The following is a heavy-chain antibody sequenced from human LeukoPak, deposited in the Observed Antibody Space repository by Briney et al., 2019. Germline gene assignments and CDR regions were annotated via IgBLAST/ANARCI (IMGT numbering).Heavy chain of an antibody. CDR2: IRYDGSNK. CDR1: GFTFSSYG. Sequence: GGSLRLSCAASGFTFSSYGMHWVRQAPGKGLEWVAFIRYDGSNKYYADSVKGRFTISRDNSKNTLYLQMNSLRAEDTAVYYCARDHSGPNDYGGIDQDWNWYFDLWGRGTLVTVSS. V-gene: IGHV3-30*02. CDR3: ARDHSGPNDYGGIDQDWNWYFDL. D-gene: IGHD4-23*01. J-gene: IGHJ2*01.